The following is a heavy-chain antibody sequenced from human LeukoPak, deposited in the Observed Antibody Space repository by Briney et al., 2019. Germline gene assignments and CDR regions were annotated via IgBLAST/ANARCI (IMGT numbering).Heavy chain of an antibody. D-gene: IGHD1-7*01. CDR3: ARAQTGTTMVDYYYYMDV. J-gene: IGHJ6*03. V-gene: IGHV3-33*08. CDR2: IWYDGSNK. CDR1: GFTFSSYS. Sequence: GGSLRLSCAASGFTFSSYSMNWVRQAPGKGLEWVAVIWYDGSNKYYADSVKGRFTISRDNSKNTLYLQMNSLRAEDTAVYYCARAQTGTTMVDYYYYMDVWGKGTTVTVSS.